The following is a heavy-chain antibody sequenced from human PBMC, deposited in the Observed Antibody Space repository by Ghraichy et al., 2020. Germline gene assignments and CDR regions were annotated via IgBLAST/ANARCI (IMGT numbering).Heavy chain of an antibody. Sequence: GGSLRLSCAASGFTFSSYAMHWVRQAPGKGLEWVAVISYDGSNKYYADSVKGRFTISRDNSKNTLYLQMNSLRAEDTAVYYCARAGGVVAATPFDYWGQGTLVTVSS. J-gene: IGHJ4*02. CDR1: GFTFSSYA. CDR3: ARAGGVVAATPFDY. V-gene: IGHV3-30*04. D-gene: IGHD2-15*01. CDR2: ISYDGSNK.